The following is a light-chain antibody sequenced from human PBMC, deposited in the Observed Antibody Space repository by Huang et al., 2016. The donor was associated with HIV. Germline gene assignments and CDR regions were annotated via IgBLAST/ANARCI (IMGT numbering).Light chain of an antibody. CDR1: QGIRTW. CDR3: QQYNTYPPT. J-gene: IGKJ4*01. Sequence: DIQMTQSPSSLSASVGDRVTITCRASQGIRTWLAWYQQKPDKPPKSLLYAASTLESGVPSRFSGSGSGTEFSLTITGLQPEDFATYFCQQYNTYPPTFGGGTKLEI. CDR2: AAS. V-gene: IGKV1D-16*01.